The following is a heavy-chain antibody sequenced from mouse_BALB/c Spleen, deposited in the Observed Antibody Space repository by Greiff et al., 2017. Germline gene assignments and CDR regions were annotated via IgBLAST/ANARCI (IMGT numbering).Heavy chain of an antibody. J-gene: IGHJ4*01. D-gene: IGHD1-1*01. CDR2: IDPSNSET. V-gene: IGHV1S127*01. CDR3: ARGGYITTVVAYYAMDY. CDR1: GYTFTSYW. Sequence: QVHVKQSGPELVRPGASVKMSCKASGYTFTSYWMHWVKQRPGQGLEWIGMIDPSNSETRLKQKFKDKATLNVDKSSSTAYMQLSSLTSENSAVYFCARGGYITTVVAYYAMDYWGQGTSVTVSS.